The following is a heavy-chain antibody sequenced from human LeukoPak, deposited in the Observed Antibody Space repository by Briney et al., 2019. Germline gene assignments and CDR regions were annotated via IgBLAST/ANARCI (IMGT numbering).Heavy chain of an antibody. Sequence: GGSLRLSCAASGFTFSSYWMSWVRQAPGKGLEWVANIKQDGSEKYYVDSVKGRFTISRDNAKNSLYLQMNSLRAEDTAVYYCARSLRGRSTQLDYWGQGTLVTVSS. D-gene: IGHD2-15*01. CDR3: ARSLRGRSTQLDY. CDR2: IKQDGSEK. CDR1: GFTFSSYW. V-gene: IGHV3-7*01. J-gene: IGHJ4*02.